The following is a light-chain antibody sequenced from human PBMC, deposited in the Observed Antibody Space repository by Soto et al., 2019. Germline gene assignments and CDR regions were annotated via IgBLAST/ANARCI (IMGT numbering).Light chain of an antibody. CDR3: QHYGTSMWT. Sequence: EIVLTQSPGTLSLSPGGRATLSCRASQSVSSSSLSWYQQKPGQAPRLLIYDTSSRATDIPDRFSGSGSGTDFTLTISRLEPGDFTVYYCQHYGTSMWTFGQGTKVDIK. V-gene: IGKV3-20*01. J-gene: IGKJ1*01. CDR2: DTS. CDR1: QSVSSSS.